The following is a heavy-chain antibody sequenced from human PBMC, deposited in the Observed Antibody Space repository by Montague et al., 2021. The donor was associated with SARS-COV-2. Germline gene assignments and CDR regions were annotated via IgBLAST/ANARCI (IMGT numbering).Heavy chain of an antibody. D-gene: IGHD2-21*02. CDR2: IYYSGST. CDR3: ARGIAGTYCGGDCYNNWFDP. CDR1: GGSISSYY. Sequence: SETLSLTCTVSGGSISSYYWSWIRQPPGKGLEWIGYIYYSGSTNXXPSLKSRVTISVDTSKNQFSLKLSSVTAADTAAYYCARGIAGTYCGGDCYNNWFDPWGQGTLVTVSS. V-gene: IGHV4-59*01. J-gene: IGHJ5*02.